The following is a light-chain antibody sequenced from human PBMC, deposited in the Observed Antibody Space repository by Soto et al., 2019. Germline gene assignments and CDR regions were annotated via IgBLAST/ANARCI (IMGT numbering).Light chain of an antibody. Sequence: QSALTQPASVSGSPGQSITISCTGTSSDIGRYNYVSWFQQHPGKVPKLVIFEVNYRPSGVSDRFSSSKSGNTASLTITGLQAEDEADYYCTSCITANTRCVFGSGTKLTVL. CDR1: SSDIGRYNY. CDR2: EVN. J-gene: IGLJ1*01. CDR3: TSCITANTRCV. V-gene: IGLV2-14*01.